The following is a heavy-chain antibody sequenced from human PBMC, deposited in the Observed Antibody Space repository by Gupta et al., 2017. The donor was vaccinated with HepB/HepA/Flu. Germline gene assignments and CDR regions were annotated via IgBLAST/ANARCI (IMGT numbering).Heavy chain of an antibody. V-gene: IGHV3-15*01. CDR2: SKRKTDGGTT. Sequence: EVQLVESGGGLVKPGGSLSLYCAASGFTFRNAWTTWVRPAPGKGLEWVGLSKRKTDGGTTDYAAPVKGRFTISRDDSKNTLYLQMNSLKTEDTAVYYCTTERVTPDALDIWGQGTMVTGAS. CDR1: GFTFRNAW. J-gene: IGHJ3*02. CDR3: TTERVTPDALDI. D-gene: IGHD5-18*01.